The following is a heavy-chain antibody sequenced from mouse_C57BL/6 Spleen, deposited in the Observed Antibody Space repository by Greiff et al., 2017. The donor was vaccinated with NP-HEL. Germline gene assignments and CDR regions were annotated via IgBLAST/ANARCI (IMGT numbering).Heavy chain of an antibody. V-gene: IGHV1-15*01. J-gene: IGHJ2*01. CDR2: IDPETGGT. D-gene: IGHD2-4*01. CDR3: TRKEGYYDYGDY. CDR1: GYTFTDYE. Sequence: LVESGAELVRPGASVTLSCKASGYTFTDYEMHWVKQTPVHGLEWIGAIDPETGGTAYNQKFKGKAILTADKSSSTAYMELRSLTSEDSAVYYCTRKEGYYDYGDYWGQGTTLTVSS.